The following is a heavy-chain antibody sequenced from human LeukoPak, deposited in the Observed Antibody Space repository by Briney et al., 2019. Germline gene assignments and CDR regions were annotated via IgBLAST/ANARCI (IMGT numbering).Heavy chain of an antibody. CDR3: ARDRVGSGWPRPYYFEV. CDR2: INPNTGAT. Sequence: GASVTVSCKASGYTLTGYYLHWVRQAPAQGLEWMGWINPNTGATHSAQKFQGRITMTRDTSISTAYMDLSRLRSDDTAVYYCARDRVGSGWPRPYYFEVWGQGTLVTVSS. V-gene: IGHV1-2*02. J-gene: IGHJ4*02. D-gene: IGHD6-19*01. CDR1: GYTLTGYY.